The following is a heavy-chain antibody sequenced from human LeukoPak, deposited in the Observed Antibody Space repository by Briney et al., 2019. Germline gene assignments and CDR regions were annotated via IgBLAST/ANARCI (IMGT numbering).Heavy chain of an antibody. J-gene: IGHJ4*02. CDR3: AGSVSGTWPY. D-gene: IGHD2-15*01. V-gene: IGHV3-72*01. CDR2: IRNKASRYTT. Sequence: PGGSLRLSCAASGFPFSNYYMDWVRQAPGQGLEWVGRIRNKASRYTTEYATSVKGRFTISRDDSKNSLYLQMNSPKTEDTAVYYCAGSVSGTWPYWGQGTLVTVSS. CDR1: GFPFSNYY.